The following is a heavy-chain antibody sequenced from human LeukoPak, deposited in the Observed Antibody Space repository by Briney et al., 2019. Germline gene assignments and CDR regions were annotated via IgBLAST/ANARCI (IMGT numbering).Heavy chain of an antibody. Sequence: SETLSLTCTVSGGSISSGGYYWSWIRQPAGKGLEWIGRIYTSGSTNYNPSLKSRVTISVDTSKNQFSLKLSSVTAADTAVYYCARDTYYYDIWGQGTLVTVSS. J-gene: IGHJ4*02. CDR1: GGSISSGGYY. D-gene: IGHD3-22*01. V-gene: IGHV4-61*02. CDR3: ARDTYYYDI. CDR2: IYTSGST.